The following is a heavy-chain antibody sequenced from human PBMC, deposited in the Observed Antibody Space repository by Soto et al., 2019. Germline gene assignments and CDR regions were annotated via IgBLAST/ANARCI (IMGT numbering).Heavy chain of an antibody. Sequence: PSETLSLTCAVYGGSFSGYYWSWIRQPPGKGLEWIGEINHSGSTNYNPSLKSRVTISVDTSKNQFSLKLSSVTAADTAVYYCARGVYYDSSGYTEKYYFDDWGQGSLVTVSS. J-gene: IGHJ4*02. CDR1: GGSFSGYY. D-gene: IGHD3-22*01. CDR3: ARGVYYDSSGYTEKYYFDD. V-gene: IGHV4-34*01. CDR2: INHSGST.